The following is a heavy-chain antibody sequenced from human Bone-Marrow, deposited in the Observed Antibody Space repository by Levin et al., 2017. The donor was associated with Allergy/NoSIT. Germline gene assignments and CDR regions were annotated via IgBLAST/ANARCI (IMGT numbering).Heavy chain of an antibody. Sequence: KVSCKGSGYIFSSYWIGWVRQMPGKGLEWVGSFFPGDSDTRYSPSFQGQVTFSADTSISTAYLQWNSLKASDTAIYYCASHFLGGWLVQDYWGQGTLVTVSS. CDR3: ASHFLGGWLVQDY. D-gene: IGHD6-19*01. CDR1: GYIFSSYW. V-gene: IGHV5-51*01. CDR2: FFPGDSDT. J-gene: IGHJ4*02.